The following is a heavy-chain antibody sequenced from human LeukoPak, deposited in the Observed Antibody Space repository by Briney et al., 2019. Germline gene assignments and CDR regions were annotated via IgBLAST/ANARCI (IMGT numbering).Heavy chain of an antibody. Sequence: PGGSLRLSCAASGFTFSNYWMSWVRQAPGKGLEWVANIKQDGSEKYYVDSVRGRFTISRDNAKNSLYLQMNSLRADDTAVYYCARPPDYGSGHNYYMDVWGKGTTVTVSS. CDR3: ARPPDYGSGHNYYMDV. D-gene: IGHD3-10*01. CDR2: IKQDGSEK. V-gene: IGHV3-7*01. CDR1: GFTFSNYW. J-gene: IGHJ6*03.